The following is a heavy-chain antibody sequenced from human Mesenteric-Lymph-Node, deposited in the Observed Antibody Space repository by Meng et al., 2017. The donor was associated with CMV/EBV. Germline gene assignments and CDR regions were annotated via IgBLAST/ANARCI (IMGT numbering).Heavy chain of an antibody. V-gene: IGHV3-21*01. Sequence: GESLKISCAASGFTFSSYSMNWVRQAPGKGLEWVSSISSSSSYIYYADSVKGRFTISRDNARNSLYLQMNSLRAEDTAVYYCARDPDGLDVWGQGTTVTVSS. CDR3: ARDPDGLDV. J-gene: IGHJ6*02. CDR1: GFTFSSYS. CDR2: ISSSSSYI.